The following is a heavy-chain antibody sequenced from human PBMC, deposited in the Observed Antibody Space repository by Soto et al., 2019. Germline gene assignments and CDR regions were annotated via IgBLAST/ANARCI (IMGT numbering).Heavy chain of an antibody. V-gene: IGHV3-30*18. Sequence: VQLVESGGGVVLPGRSVRLSCEVSGFTLSDFGLDWVRQAPGKGLDWLAIISHDGSKRFYADSVKGRFTISRDNSKNTLYLQMSSLIPEDTALYYCAKTATYVDGYDNTGYSSEDYWGHGTLVTVSS. CDR1: GFTLSDFG. D-gene: IGHD3-22*01. CDR2: ISHDGSKR. CDR3: AKTATYVDGYDNTGYSSEDY. J-gene: IGHJ4*01.